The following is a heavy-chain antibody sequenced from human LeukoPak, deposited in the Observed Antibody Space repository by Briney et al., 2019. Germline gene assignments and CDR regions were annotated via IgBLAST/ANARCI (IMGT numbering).Heavy chain of an antibody. CDR3: ACLRCSGGSCYFDY. CDR1: GYTFISYY. Sequence: ASVKVSCKASGYTFISYYMHWVRQAPGQGLEWMGIINPSGGSTSYAQKFQGRVTMTRDVSTSTVYMELSSLRSEDTAVYYCACLRCSGGSCYFDYWGQGTLVTDSS. CDR2: INPSGGST. V-gene: IGHV1-46*01. J-gene: IGHJ4*02. D-gene: IGHD2-15*01.